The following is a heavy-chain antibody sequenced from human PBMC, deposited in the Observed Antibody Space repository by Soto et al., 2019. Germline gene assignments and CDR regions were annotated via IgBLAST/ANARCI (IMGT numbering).Heavy chain of an antibody. CDR3: ANGGTYYFDS. CDR2: LYTRGTT. D-gene: IGHD3-16*01. J-gene: IGHJ4*02. V-gene: IGHV4-4*07. CDR1: GASISNFY. Sequence: SETLSLTCSVSGASISNFYWSWIRQSAGKGLEWIGRLYTRGTTDYNPSLKSRVTMSIDTSKNRVSLSLTSVTAADAAVYYCANGGTYYFDSWGQGIVVTVSS.